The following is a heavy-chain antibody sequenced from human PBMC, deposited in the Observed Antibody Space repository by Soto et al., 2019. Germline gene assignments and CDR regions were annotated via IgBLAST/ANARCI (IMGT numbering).Heavy chain of an antibody. CDR2: IDPSDSYT. CDR1: GYSFTSYW. CDR3: ARLAKVRGVPPYGMEV. D-gene: IGHD3-10*01. V-gene: IGHV5-10-1*01. Sequence: EVQLVQSGAEVKKPGESLRISCKGSGYSFTSYWISWVRQMPGKGLEWMGRIDPSDSYTNYSPSFQGHVTISADKSSSTACVQWSSLNASHTAMYSCARLAKVRGVPPYGMEVWGQGTKVTVSS. J-gene: IGHJ6*02.